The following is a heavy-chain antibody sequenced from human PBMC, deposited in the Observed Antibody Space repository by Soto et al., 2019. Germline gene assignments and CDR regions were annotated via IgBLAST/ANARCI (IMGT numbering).Heavy chain of an antibody. CDR1: GGTFSSSA. J-gene: IGHJ6*02. D-gene: IGHD3-3*02. Sequence: SVKVSCKASGGTFSSSAFSWVRQAPGQGLEWMGGIIPLFRTPDYGQRFQGRVTITADESAGTVYMELRGLRSEDTAVYFCARDKGRQQLGGNYYYITDIWGQGTTVTVS. CDR3: ARDKGRQQLGGNYYYITDI. CDR2: IIPLFRTP. V-gene: IGHV1-69*13.